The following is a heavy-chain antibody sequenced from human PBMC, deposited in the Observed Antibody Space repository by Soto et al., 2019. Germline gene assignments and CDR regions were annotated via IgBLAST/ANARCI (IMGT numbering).Heavy chain of an antibody. V-gene: IGHV1-24*01. CDR1: GYTLTALS. Sequence: AASKVSCKVPGYTLTALSMKWVRQASGKRLERMGGFDHEDGETIYEQKFQDRVTMTEDTSTDKAYMELSSLRSEDTAVYYCATDLGVITFGGAYRFLLDYWGQGTLATDSS. CDR2: FDHEDGET. J-gene: IGHJ4*02. D-gene: IGHD3-16*01. CDR3: ATDLGVITFGGAYRFLLDY.